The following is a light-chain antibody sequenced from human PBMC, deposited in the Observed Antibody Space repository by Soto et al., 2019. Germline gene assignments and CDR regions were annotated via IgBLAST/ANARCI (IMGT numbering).Light chain of an antibody. Sequence: DIHITQSPSTLSASVGDTVSITCRASQSITTWLAWYQQKPGKAPKLLIYKASTLESGVPSRFSGSGSGTQFTLTISSLQPDDFATYYCQQCNIFWTFGQGTKVDIK. CDR3: QQCNIFWT. V-gene: IGKV1-5*03. J-gene: IGKJ1*01. CDR1: QSITTW. CDR2: KAS.